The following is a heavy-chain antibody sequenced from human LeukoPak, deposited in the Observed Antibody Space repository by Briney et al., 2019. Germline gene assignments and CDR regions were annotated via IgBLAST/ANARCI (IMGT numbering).Heavy chain of an antibody. V-gene: IGHV4-4*03. CDR2: IYHSGST. Sequence: KTPETLSLTCAVSGGSISSSNWWSWVRRPPGKGLEWIGEIYHSGSTNYNPSLKSRVTISVDKSKNQFSLKLTSVTAADTAVYYCASKLYGDARTFDYWGQGTLVTVSS. CDR3: ASKLYGDARTFDY. CDR1: GGSISSSNW. J-gene: IGHJ4*02. D-gene: IGHD4-17*01.